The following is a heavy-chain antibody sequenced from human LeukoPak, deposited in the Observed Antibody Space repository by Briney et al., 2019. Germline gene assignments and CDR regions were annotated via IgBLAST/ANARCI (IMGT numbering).Heavy chain of an antibody. Sequence: SVKVSCKASGGTFSSYAISWVRQAPGQGLEWMGGIIPIFGTANYAQKFQGRVTITADKSTSTAYMELSSLRAEDTAVYYCARVGSGGPPRYSRWGYYYMDVWGKGTTVTISS. V-gene: IGHV1-69*06. CDR3: ARVGSGGPPRYSRWGYYYMDV. J-gene: IGHJ6*03. CDR1: GGTFSSYA. D-gene: IGHD2-15*01. CDR2: IIPIFGTA.